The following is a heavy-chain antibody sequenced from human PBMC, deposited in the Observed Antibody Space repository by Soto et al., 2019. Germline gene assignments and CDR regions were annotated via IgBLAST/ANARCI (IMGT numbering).Heavy chain of an antibody. D-gene: IGHD2-21*02. J-gene: IGHJ4*02. V-gene: IGHV3-33*01. CDR1: GFTFSSYG. Sequence: QVQLVESGGGVVQPGRSLRLSCAASGFTFSSYGMHWVRQAPGKGLEWVAVIWYDGSNKYYADSVKGRFTISRDNSKNTLYLQINSLRAEDTAVYYCARDLRGDSGDYWGQGTLVTVSS. CDR2: IWYDGSNK. CDR3: ARDLRGDSGDY.